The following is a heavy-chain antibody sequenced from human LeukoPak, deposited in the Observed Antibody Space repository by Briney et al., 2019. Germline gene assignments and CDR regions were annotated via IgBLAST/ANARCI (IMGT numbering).Heavy chain of an antibody. CDR1: GGTFSSYT. CDR3: ARSGRYYYDSSGYTDAFDI. D-gene: IGHD3-22*01. V-gene: IGHV1-69*02. Sequence: SVKVSCKASGGTFSSYTISWVRQAPGQGLEWMGSIIPILGIANYAQKFQGRVTITADKSTRTAYMELSSLRSEATAGYYCARSGRYYYDSSGYTDAFDIWGQGTMVTVSS. J-gene: IGHJ3*02. CDR2: IIPILGIA.